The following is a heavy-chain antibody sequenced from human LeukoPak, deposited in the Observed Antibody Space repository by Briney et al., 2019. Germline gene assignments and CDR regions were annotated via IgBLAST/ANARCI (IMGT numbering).Heavy chain of an antibody. Sequence: SETLSLTCAASRYSISSGYNWGWIRQSPGKGLEWIGSISHSGSNYYNPSLKSRVTISVDTSKNEFTLNLSSVTAADTAVYYCARGYYGSGSYYKGNYFDYWGRGTLVTVSS. V-gene: IGHV4-38-2*01. CDR3: ARGYYGSGSYYKGNYFDY. CDR1: RYSISSGYN. CDR2: ISHSGSN. D-gene: IGHD3-10*01. J-gene: IGHJ4*02.